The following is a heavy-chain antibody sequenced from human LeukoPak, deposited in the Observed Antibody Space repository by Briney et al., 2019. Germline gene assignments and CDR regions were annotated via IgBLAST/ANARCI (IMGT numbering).Heavy chain of an antibody. V-gene: IGHV3-48*03. Sequence: PGGSLRLSCAASGFTFSSYEMNWVRQAPGKGLEWVSYISSSGSTIYYADSVKGRFTISRDNAKNSLYLQMNSLRAEDTAVYYCARADGDAFQYYFDYWGQGTLVSVSS. CDR3: ARADGDAFQYYFDY. J-gene: IGHJ4*02. CDR1: GFTFSSYE. D-gene: IGHD4-17*01. CDR2: ISSSGSTI.